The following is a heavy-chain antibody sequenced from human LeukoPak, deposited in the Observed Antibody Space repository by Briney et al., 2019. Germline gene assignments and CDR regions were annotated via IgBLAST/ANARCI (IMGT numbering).Heavy chain of an antibody. CDR3: ARQAAADAFDI. V-gene: IGHV3-21*01. J-gene: IGHJ3*02. CDR2: ISSSSSYI. Sequence: GGSLRLSCAASGFTFSSYSMNWVRQAPGKGLEWVSSISSSSSYIYYADSVKGRFTISRDNAKNSLYLQMNSLRAEDTAVYYCARQAAADAFDIWGQGTMVTVSS. D-gene: IGHD6-13*01. CDR1: GFTFSSYS.